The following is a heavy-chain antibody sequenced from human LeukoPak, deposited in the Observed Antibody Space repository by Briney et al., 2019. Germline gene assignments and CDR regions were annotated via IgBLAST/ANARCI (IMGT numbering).Heavy chain of an antibody. D-gene: IGHD1-26*01. CDR1: GFTFSSYT. V-gene: IGHV3-23*01. J-gene: IGHJ4*02. CDR3: AKDGPREARAY. Sequence: GGSLRLSCAASGFTFSSYTMNWVRQAPGKGLEWVSAISGSGVGTYYADSVKGRFTISRDNSWNTLYLQMSSLRAEDTAVYYCAKDGPREARAYWGQGTLVTVSS. CDR2: ISGSGVGT.